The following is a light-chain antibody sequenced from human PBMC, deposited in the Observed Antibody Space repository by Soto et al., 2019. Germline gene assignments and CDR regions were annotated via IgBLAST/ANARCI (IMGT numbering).Light chain of an antibody. Sequence: DLQRTQSPSTLSGSVGYSLTISWETSQTISSWLAWYQQKPGKAPKLLIYKASTLKSGVPSRFSGSGAGTECTLTSSSLQTDDFSTYYGQQVNSYPITFGQGTRLEIK. CDR1: QTISSW. CDR2: KAS. CDR3: QQVNSYPIT. V-gene: IGKV1-5*03. J-gene: IGKJ5*01.